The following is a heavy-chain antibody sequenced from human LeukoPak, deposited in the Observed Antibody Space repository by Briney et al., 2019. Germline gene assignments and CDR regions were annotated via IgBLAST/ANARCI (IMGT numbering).Heavy chain of an antibody. CDR1: GGSFSGYY. CDR2: INHSGST. J-gene: IGHJ3*02. CDR3: ARADYDILTGYLGAFDI. Sequence: SETLSLTCAVYGGSFSGYYWSWIRQPPGKGLEWIGEINHSGSTNYNPSLKSRVTISVDTSKNQFSLKLSSVTAADTAVYYCARADYDILTGYLGAFDIWGQGTMVTVSS. D-gene: IGHD3-9*01. V-gene: IGHV4-34*01.